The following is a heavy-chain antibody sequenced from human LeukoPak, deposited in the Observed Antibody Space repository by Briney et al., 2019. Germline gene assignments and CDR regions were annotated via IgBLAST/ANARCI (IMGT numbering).Heavy chain of an antibody. V-gene: IGHV4-4*07. CDR3: ARAIYCSSTSCYSWSDYYYMDV. Sequence: PSETLSLTCTVSGGSISSYYWSWIRQPAGKGLEWIGRIYTSGSTNYNPPLKSRVTMSVDTSKNQFSLKLCSVTAADTAVYYCARAIYCSSTSCYSWSDYYYMDVWGKGTTVTVSS. CDR2: IYTSGST. J-gene: IGHJ6*03. CDR1: GGSISSYY. D-gene: IGHD2-2*01.